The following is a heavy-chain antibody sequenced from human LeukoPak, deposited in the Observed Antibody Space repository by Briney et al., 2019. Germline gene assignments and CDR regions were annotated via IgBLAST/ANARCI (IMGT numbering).Heavy chain of an antibody. CDR2: ISAYNGNT. D-gene: IGHD2-21*02. CDR3: ARDCGGDCYHQNWFDP. J-gene: IGHJ5*02. V-gene: IGHV1-18*01. CDR1: GYTFTSYG. Sequence: EASVKVSCKAPGYTFTSYGISWVRQAPGQGLEWMGWISAYNGNTNYAQKLQGRVTMTTDTSTSTAYMELRSLRSDDTAVYYCARDCGGDCYHQNWFDPWGQGTLVTVSS.